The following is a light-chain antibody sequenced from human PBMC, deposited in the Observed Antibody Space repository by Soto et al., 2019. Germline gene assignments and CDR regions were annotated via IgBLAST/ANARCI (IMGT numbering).Light chain of an antibody. CDR2: DAS. CDR3: QQYNSFWT. CDR1: QSISSW. V-gene: IGKV1-5*01. J-gene: IGKJ1*01. Sequence: DIQMTQSPSTLSASVGDRVTITCRASQSISSWLAWYQQKPGKAPKLLIYDASSLASGVPSRFSGSGSGTEFTLTSSSLQADDFATYYCQQYNSFWTFGQGTKVEIK.